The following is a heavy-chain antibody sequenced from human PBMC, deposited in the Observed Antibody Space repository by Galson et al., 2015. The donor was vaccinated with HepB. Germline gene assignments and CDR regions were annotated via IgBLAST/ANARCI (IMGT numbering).Heavy chain of an antibody. CDR2: ISGSGGGT. J-gene: IGHJ2*01. CDR1: GFTFSSYA. D-gene: IGHD6-13*01. V-gene: IGHV3-23*01. Sequence: SLRLSCAASGFTFSSYAMSWVRQAPGKGPEWVSAISGSGGGTYYADSVKGRFTISRDNSKNTLYLQMNSLRAEDTAVYYCAKEETAAAGRPYWYFDLWGRGTLVTVSS. CDR3: AKEETAAAGRPYWYFDL.